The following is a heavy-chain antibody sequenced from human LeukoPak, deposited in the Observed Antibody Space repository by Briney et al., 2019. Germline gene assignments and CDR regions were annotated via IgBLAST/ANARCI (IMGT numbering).Heavy chain of an antibody. CDR3: ARDHTSGSGIRSYYDFWSGQAADAPI. V-gene: IGHV3-30-3*01. J-gene: IGHJ3*02. CDR2: ISYDGSNK. Sequence: GRSLRLSCAASGFTFSSYAMHWVRQAPGKGREWVAVISYDGSNKYYADSVKGRFTISRDNSKNTLYLQMNSLRAEDTAVYYCARDHTSGSGIRSYYDFWSGQAADAPIWGQGTMVTVSS. CDR1: GFTFSSYA. D-gene: IGHD3-3*01.